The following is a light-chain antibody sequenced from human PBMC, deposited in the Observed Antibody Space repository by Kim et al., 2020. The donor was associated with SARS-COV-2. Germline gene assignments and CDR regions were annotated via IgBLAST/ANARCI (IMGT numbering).Light chain of an antibody. V-gene: IGKV2D-29*02. CDR2: GVS. CDR1: QSLLHSDGNTF. CDR3: MQTAQFPLT. J-gene: IGKJ4*01. Sequence: DVMMTQTPLSLSVTPGQSASISCKCSQSLLHSDGNTFLNWYVQKPGQSPQLLIYGVSKRLSGVPDRFSGSGSQTDFTLKISRVEAEDVGIYYCMQTAQFPLTFGGGTKVDIK.